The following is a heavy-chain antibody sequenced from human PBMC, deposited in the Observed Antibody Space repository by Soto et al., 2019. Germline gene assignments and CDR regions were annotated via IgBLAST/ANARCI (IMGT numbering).Heavy chain of an antibody. Sequence: GASVKVSCKASGGTFSSYAISWVRQAPGQGLEWMGGIIPIFGTANYAQKFQGRVTITADESTSTAYMELSSLRSEDTAVYYCARVAAGVASYYYGMDVWGQGTTVPV. D-gene: IGHD3-3*01. CDR2: IIPIFGTA. V-gene: IGHV1-69*13. CDR3: ARVAAGVASYYYGMDV. J-gene: IGHJ6*02. CDR1: GGTFSSYA.